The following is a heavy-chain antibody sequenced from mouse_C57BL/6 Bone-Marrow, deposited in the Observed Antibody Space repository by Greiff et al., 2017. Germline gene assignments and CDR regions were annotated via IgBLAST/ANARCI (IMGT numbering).Heavy chain of an antibody. CDR1: GYTFTSYG. CDR3: ARRGLLRPRDY. V-gene: IGHV1-81*01. J-gene: IGHJ4*01. D-gene: IGHD1-2*01. Sequence: QVQLQQSGAELVRPGASVKLSCTASGYTFTSYGISWVKQRTGQGLEWIGEIYPRSGNTYYNEKFKGKATLTADKSSSTAYMELRSLTSEDSAVYFCARRGLLRPRDYWGQGTSVTVSS. CDR2: IYPRSGNT.